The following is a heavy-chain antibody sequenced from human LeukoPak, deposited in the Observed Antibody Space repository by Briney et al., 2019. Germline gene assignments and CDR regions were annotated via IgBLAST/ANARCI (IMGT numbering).Heavy chain of an antibody. V-gene: IGHV3-30*03. CDR1: GFSFSSYG. CDR3: ARAPRAGYYDSRGAFDI. J-gene: IGHJ3*02. CDR2: ISYDGSNK. D-gene: IGHD3-22*01. Sequence: GRSLRLSCAASGFSFSSYGMHWVRQAPGKGLEWVAVISYDGSNKYYADSVKGRFTISKDNSKNTLYLQMNSLRAEDTAVYYCARAPRAGYYDSRGAFDIWGQGTMVTVSS.